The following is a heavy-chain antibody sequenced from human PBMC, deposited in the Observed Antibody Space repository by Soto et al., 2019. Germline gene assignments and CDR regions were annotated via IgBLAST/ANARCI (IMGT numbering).Heavy chain of an antibody. Sequence: ASVKVSCKASGGTFSSYAISWVRQAPGQGLEWMGGIIPIFGTANYAQKFQGRVTITADESTSTAYMELSSLRSEDTAVYYCARVPPRDFDYYDMGNWFDPWGQGTLVTVSS. V-gene: IGHV1-69*13. CDR1: GGTFSSYA. J-gene: IGHJ5*02. CDR3: ARVPPRDFDYYDMGNWFDP. CDR2: IIPIFGTA. D-gene: IGHD3-22*01.